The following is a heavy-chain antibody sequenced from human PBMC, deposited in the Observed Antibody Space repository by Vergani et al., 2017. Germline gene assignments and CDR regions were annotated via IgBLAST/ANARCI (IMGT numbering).Heavy chain of an antibody. CDR3: ARDSGHLGYCSSTSCYLYGMDV. V-gene: IGHV3-21*01. CDR1: GFTFSSYS. J-gene: IGHJ6*02. Sequence: EVQLVESGGGLVKPGGSLRLSCAASGFTFSSYSMNWVRQAPGKGLEWVSSISCSSSYIYYADSVKGRFTISRDNAKNSLYLQMNSLRAEDTAVYYCARDSGHLGYCSSTSCYLYGMDVWGQGTTVTVSS. CDR2: ISCSSSYI. D-gene: IGHD2-2*01.